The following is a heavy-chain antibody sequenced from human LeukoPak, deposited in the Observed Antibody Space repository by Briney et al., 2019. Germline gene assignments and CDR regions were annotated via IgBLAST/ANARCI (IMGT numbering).Heavy chain of an antibody. Sequence: PSETLSLTCTVSGGSISSYYWSWIRQPPGKGLEWIGYIYYSGSTNYNPSLKSRVTISVDTSKNQFSLKLSSVTAADTAVYYCARHSSSSWYWFDPWGQGTLVTVSS. V-gene: IGHV4-59*08. D-gene: IGHD6-13*01. J-gene: IGHJ5*02. CDR2: IYYSGST. CDR1: GGSISSYY. CDR3: ARHSSSSWYWFDP.